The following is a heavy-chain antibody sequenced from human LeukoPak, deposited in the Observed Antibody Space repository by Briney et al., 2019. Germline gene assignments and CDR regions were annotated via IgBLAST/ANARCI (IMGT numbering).Heavy chain of an antibody. V-gene: IGHV4-39*07. CDR2: IYYSGST. Sequence: SGTLSLTCTVSGGSISSSSYYWGWIRQPPGKGLEWIGSIYYSGSTYYNPSLKSRVTISVDTSKNQFSLKLSSVTAADTAVYYCARGPPFYSSGWPRLFNYWGQGTLVTVSS. J-gene: IGHJ4*02. D-gene: IGHD6-19*01. CDR1: GGSISSSSYY. CDR3: ARGPPFYSSGWPRLFNY.